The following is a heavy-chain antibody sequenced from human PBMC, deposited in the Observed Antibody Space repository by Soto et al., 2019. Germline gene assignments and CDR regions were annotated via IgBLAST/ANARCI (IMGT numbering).Heavy chain of an antibody. Sequence: SETLSLTCAVSGGSVSSSSYYWGWIRQPPGKGLEWIGSIYYSGSTYYNPSLKSRVTISVDTSKSQFSLKLTSVTAADTAVYYCASLLYHDSSGFYHSFDYWGQGTLVTVSS. CDR3: ASLLYHDSSGFYHSFDY. J-gene: IGHJ4*02. CDR2: IYYSGST. CDR1: GGSVSSSSYY. V-gene: IGHV4-39*01. D-gene: IGHD3-22*01.